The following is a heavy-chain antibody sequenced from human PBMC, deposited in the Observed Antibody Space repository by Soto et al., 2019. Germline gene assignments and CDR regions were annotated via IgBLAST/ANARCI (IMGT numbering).Heavy chain of an antibody. CDR2: ISFDGNNI. CDR3: ARVGCSSIWCVTQLDN. D-gene: IGHD2-2*01. V-gene: IGHV3-30-3*01. Sequence: GGSLRLSCASSGFNFSFYAMHWVRQTPGKGLEWVAVISFDGNNIYYADSVRGRFTISRDSSSSMLYLQMNNLKPEDSAIYYCARVGCSSIWCVTQLDNWGQGTLVTVSS. J-gene: IGHJ4*02. CDR1: GFNFSFYA.